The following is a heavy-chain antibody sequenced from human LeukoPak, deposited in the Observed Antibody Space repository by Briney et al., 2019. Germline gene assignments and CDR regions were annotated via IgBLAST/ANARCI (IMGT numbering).Heavy chain of an antibody. V-gene: IGHV4-34*01. CDR2: INHSGST. CDR3: ARRGYCSSTSCYLGQSDY. D-gene: IGHD2-2*01. CDR1: GGSFSGYY. Sequence: SETLSLTCAVYGGSFSGYYWSWIRQPPGKGLEWIGEINHSGSTNYNPSLKSRVTISVDTSKNQFSLKLSSVTAADTAVYYCARRGYCSSTSCYLGQSDYWGQGTLVTVSS. J-gene: IGHJ4*02.